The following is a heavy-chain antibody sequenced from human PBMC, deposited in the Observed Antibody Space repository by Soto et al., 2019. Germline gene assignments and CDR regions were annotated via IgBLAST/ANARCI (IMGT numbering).Heavy chain of an antibody. J-gene: IGHJ6*02. CDR3: ARSYSSSWRSYYYYYYGMDV. CDR2: INHSGST. Sequence: QVQLQQWGAGLLKPSETLSLTCAVYGGSFSGYYWSWIRQPPGKGLEWIGEINHSGSTNYNPSLKCRVTISVDTSKNQFSLKLSSVTAADTAVYYCARSYSSSWRSYYYYYYGMDVWGQGTTVTVSS. V-gene: IGHV4-34*01. CDR1: GGSFSGYY. D-gene: IGHD6-13*01.